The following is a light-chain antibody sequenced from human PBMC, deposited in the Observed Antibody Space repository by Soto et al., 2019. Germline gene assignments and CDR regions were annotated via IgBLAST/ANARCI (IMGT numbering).Light chain of an antibody. CDR3: LQHNNYPRT. J-gene: IGKJ1*01. V-gene: IGKV1-17*01. CDR1: QGIRND. CDR2: AAS. Sequence: DIQMTQAPSSLSASVGDRVTITCRASQGIRNDLAWYQQKPGKAPKRLIYAASSLPSGVPSRFSGSGSGTEFTLTISSLQPEDVATYSCLQHNNYPRTFGQGTKVDIK.